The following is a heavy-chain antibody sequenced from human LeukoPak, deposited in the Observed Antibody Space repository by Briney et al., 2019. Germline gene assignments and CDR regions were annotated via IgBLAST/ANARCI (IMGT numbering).Heavy chain of an antibody. J-gene: IGHJ3*02. CDR2: ISGSCGST. D-gene: IGHD3-10*01. Sequence: PGGSLRLSCAASGFTLSSYAMSWVRQAPGKGLEWVSAISGSCGSTYYADFVKGRSTISRDNSKNTLYLQMNSLRAEDRAVYYCAKFGLAGSGRYHDAFDIWGEGTMVTVSS. CDR3: AKFGLAGSGRYHDAFDI. CDR1: GFTLSSYA. V-gene: IGHV3-23*01.